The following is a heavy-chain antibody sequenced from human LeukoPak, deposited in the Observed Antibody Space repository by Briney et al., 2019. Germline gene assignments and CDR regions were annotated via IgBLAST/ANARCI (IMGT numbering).Heavy chain of an antibody. CDR3: ARDGGIAAAGTSDY. CDR1: GYSISSGYY. CDR2: IYHSGST. J-gene: IGHJ4*02. Sequence: SETLSLTCTVSGYSISSGYYWGWIRQPPGKGLEWIGSIYHSGSTYYNPSLKSRVTISVDTSKNQFSLKLSSVTAADTAVYYCARDGGIAAAGTSDYWGQGTLVTVSS. D-gene: IGHD6-13*01. V-gene: IGHV4-38-2*02.